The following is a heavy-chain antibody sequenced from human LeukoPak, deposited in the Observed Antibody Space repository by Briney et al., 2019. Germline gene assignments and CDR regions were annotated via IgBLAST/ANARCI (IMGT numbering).Heavy chain of an antibody. V-gene: IGHV4-39*07. CDR3: ARSHCSSTSCYALNYAFDI. J-gene: IGHJ3*02. CDR1: GGSISSSSYY. Sequence: PSETLSLTCTVSGGSISSSSYYWGWIRQPPGKGLEWIGEINHSGSTNYNPSLKSRVTISVDTSKNQFSLKLSSVTAADTAVYYCARSHCSSTSCYALNYAFDIWGQGTLVTVSS. CDR2: INHSGST. D-gene: IGHD2-2*01.